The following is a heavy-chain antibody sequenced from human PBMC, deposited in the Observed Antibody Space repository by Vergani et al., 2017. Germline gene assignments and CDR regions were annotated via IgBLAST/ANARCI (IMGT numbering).Heavy chain of an antibody. CDR3: AKTSGGYSYGYYPYYYGMDV. J-gene: IGHJ6*02. CDR1: GFTFSSYA. Sequence: EVKLLESGGGLVQPGGSLRLSCAASGFTFSSYAMSWVRQAPGKGLEWVSAISGSGGSTYYADSVKGRFTISRDNSKNTLYLQMNSLRAEDTAVYYCAKTSGGYSYGYYPYYYGMDVWGQGTTVTVSS. V-gene: IGHV3-23*01. CDR2: ISGSGGST. D-gene: IGHD5-18*01.